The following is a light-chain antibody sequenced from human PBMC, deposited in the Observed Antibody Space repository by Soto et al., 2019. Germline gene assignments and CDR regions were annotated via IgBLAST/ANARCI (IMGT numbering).Light chain of an antibody. J-gene: IGLJ2*01. CDR3: QVWESSSDHVV. CDR2: YDS. Sequence: SYELTQPPSVSVAPGKTARITCGGNNIASKSVHWYQQKPGQAHLLVIYYDSDRPSGIPERLSGSNSGNTATLTISRVEAGDEADYYCQVWESSSDHVVFGGGTKLTVL. CDR1: NIASKS. V-gene: IGLV3-21*01.